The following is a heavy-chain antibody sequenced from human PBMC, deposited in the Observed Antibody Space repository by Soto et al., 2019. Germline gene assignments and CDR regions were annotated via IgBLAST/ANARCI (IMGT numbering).Heavy chain of an antibody. CDR3: ARVSPYSSSWYEDY. Sequence: ASVKVSCKASGYTFTSYDINWVRQATGQGLEWMGWMNPNSGNTGYAQKFQGRVTMTRNTSISTAYMELSSLRSEGTAVYYCARVSPYSSSWYEDYWGQGTLVTVSS. CDR1: GYTFTSYD. D-gene: IGHD6-13*01. V-gene: IGHV1-8*01. CDR2: MNPNSGNT. J-gene: IGHJ4*02.